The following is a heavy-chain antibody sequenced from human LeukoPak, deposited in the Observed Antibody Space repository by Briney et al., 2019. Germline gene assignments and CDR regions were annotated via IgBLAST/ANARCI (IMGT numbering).Heavy chain of an antibody. D-gene: IGHD3-22*01. V-gene: IGHV1-69*13. J-gene: IGHJ6*02. CDR1: GGTFSSYA. CDR3: ARGQQITMMVVDNYYYYGMDV. CDR2: IIPIFGTA. Sequence: ASVKVSCKASGGTFSSYAISWVRQAPGQGLEWMGGIIPIFGTANYAQKFQGRVTITADESTSTAYMELSSLRSEDTAVYYCARGQQITMMVVDNYYYYGMDVWGQGTTVTVSS.